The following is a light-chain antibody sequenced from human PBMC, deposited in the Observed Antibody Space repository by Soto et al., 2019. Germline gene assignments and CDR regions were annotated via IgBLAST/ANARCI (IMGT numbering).Light chain of an antibody. J-gene: IGKJ2*02. Sequence: DIQMTQSPSSLSASVGDRVTITCRASQGIRNDLGWYQQKPGKAPKRLIYAASSLQSGVPSRFSGSGSGTEFPLTISSLQPEDFATYCCLQHNSYPPDGRRFSTFGQGTKLEIK. V-gene: IGKV1-17*01. CDR3: LQHNSYPPDGRRFST. CDR1: QGIRND. CDR2: AAS.